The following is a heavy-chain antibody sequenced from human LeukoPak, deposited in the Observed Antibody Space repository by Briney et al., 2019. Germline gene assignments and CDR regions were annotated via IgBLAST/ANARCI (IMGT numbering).Heavy chain of an antibody. J-gene: IGHJ4*02. V-gene: IGHV3-23*01. CDR1: GFTFSSYA. CDR2: ITGSGGTT. Sequence: GGSLRLSCAASGFTFSSYAMNWVRQAPGKGLEWDSAITGSGGTTYYADSVKGRFTISRDNSKNTLFLQMNSLRAEDTAVYYCAKDYPVLNGRNWGQGTLVTVSS. CDR3: AKDYPVLNGRN. D-gene: IGHD4-17*01.